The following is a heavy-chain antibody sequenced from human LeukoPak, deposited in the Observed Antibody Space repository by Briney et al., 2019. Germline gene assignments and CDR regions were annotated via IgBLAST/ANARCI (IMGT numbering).Heavy chain of an antibody. D-gene: IGHD6-13*01. CDR3: ARHRVRIAAAGTPPGGWFDP. Sequence: PGGSLRLSCAASGFTFSSYGMHWVRQAPGKGLEWVALIRYDGSNEYYADSVKGRFTISRDDSKNTLYVQMNSLRAEDTAVYYCARHRVRIAAAGTPPGGWFDPWGQGTLVTVSS. J-gene: IGHJ5*02. CDR1: GFTFSSYG. V-gene: IGHV3-30*02. CDR2: IRYDGSNE.